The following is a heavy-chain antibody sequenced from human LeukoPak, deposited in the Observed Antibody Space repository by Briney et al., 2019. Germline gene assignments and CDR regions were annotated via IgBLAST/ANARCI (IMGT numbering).Heavy chain of an antibody. V-gene: IGHV3-53*01. J-gene: IGHJ6*02. CDR1: GFTVSSNY. Sequence: GGSLRLSCTASGFTVSSNYMSWVRQAPGKGLEWVSVIYSGGSTYYADSVKGRFTISRDNSKNTLYLQMNSLRAEDTAVYYCARATSIADYYYGMDVWGQGTTVTVSS. CDR2: IYSGGST. D-gene: IGHD6-6*01. CDR3: ARATSIADYYYGMDV.